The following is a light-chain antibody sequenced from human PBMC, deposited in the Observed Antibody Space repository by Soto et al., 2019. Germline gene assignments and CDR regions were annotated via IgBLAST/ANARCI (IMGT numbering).Light chain of an antibody. Sequence: QSALTQPPSASGSPGQSVTISCTGTSSDVGGYNYVSWYQQHPGKAPKLMIYEVSTRPSGVPDRFSGSKSGNTASLTVSGLQAEDEAGYYCSSYAGSNNVVFGGGTKVTV. CDR2: EVS. CDR3: SSYAGSNNVV. V-gene: IGLV2-8*01. J-gene: IGLJ3*02. CDR1: SSDVGGYNY.